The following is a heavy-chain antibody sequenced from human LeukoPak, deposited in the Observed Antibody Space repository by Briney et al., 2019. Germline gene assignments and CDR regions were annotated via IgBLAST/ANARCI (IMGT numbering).Heavy chain of an antibody. CDR2: IYYSGST. Sequence: SETLSLTCTVSGGSVSSGSYYWSWIRQPPGKGLEWIGYIYYSGSTNYNPSLKSRVTISVDTSKNQFSLKLSSVTAADTAVYYGASTYSSGWYSSLDYWGQGTLVTVSS. CDR1: GGSVSSGSYY. CDR3: ASTYSSGWYSSLDY. J-gene: IGHJ4*02. D-gene: IGHD6-19*01. V-gene: IGHV4-61*01.